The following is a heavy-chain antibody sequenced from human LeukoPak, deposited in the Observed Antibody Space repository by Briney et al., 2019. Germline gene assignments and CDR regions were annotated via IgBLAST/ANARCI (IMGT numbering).Heavy chain of an antibody. V-gene: IGHV4-34*01. CDR3: ARGNPWIQLWLDAFDI. D-gene: IGHD5-18*01. Sequence: PSETLSLTCAVYGGSFSGYYWGWIRQPPGKGLEWIGEINHSGSTNYNPSLKSRVTISVDTSKNQFSLKLSSVTAADTAVYYCARGNPWIQLWLDAFDIWGQGTMVTVSS. CDR1: GGSFSGYY. J-gene: IGHJ3*02. CDR2: INHSGST.